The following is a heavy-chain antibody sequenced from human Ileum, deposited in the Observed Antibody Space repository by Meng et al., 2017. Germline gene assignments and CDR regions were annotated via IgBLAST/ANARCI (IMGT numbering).Heavy chain of an antibody. CDR2: VYHSGST. J-gene: IGHJ2*01. Sequence: QVQLQESGPGRVKPSETLSLPCAVSGGSIESNNWWTWIRQPPGQGLEWIGEVYHSGSTHYNPSLQSRVTISIDNSKNRFSLSLNSVTAADTAIYYCARADYVRYFDLWGRGTLVTVSS. CDR3: ARADYVRYFDL. D-gene: IGHD3-10*02. V-gene: IGHV4-4*02. CDR1: GGSIESNNW.